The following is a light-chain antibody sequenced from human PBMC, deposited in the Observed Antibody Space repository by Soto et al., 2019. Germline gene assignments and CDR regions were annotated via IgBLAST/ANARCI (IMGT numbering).Light chain of an antibody. Sequence: QSALTQPASVSGSPGQSITISCTGTSSDIGGYNYVSWYQQYPGKAPKLIIFGVSDRPSGVSNRFSGSKSGTTASLTISGLQAEDEADYYCSSYKTSSTVVVFGGGTKLT. V-gene: IGLV2-14*01. J-gene: IGLJ2*01. CDR3: SSYKTSSTVVV. CDR2: GVS. CDR1: SSDIGGYNY.